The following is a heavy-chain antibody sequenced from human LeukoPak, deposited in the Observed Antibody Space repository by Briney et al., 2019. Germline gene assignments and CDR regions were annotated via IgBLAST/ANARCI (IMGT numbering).Heavy chain of an antibody. J-gene: IGHJ4*02. V-gene: IGHV1-46*01. D-gene: IGHD3-10*01. Sequence: ASVKVSCKASGYTFTSYYMHWVRQAPGQGLEWMGIINPSGGSTSYAQKFQGRVTMTRDMSTSTVYMELRSLRSDDTAVYYCAREWMVRGVITDRYYFDYWGQGTLVTVSS. CDR3: AREWMVRGVITDRYYFDY. CDR1: GYTFTSYY. CDR2: INPSGGST.